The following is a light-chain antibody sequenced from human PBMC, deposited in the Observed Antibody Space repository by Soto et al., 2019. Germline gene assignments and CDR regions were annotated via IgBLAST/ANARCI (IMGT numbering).Light chain of an antibody. CDR2: GAS. Sequence: EIVLTQSPGTLSLSPVERATLSCRASQSVSSSHLAWYQQKPGQAPRLLIYGASSRATGIPDRFSGSGSGTDFTLTISRLEPEDFAVYYCQQYGSSPPITFGQGTRLEIK. CDR1: QSVSSSH. V-gene: IGKV3-20*01. J-gene: IGKJ5*01. CDR3: QQYGSSPPIT.